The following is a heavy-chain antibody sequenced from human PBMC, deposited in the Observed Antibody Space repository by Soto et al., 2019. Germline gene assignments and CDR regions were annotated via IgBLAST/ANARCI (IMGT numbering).Heavy chain of an antibody. D-gene: IGHD3-9*01. J-gene: IGHJ6*02. CDR3: ARVPMYYDILTGYSDYYYYGMDV. CDR1: GGSISSGGYS. V-gene: IGHV4-61*08. CDR2: IYYSGST. Sequence: PSETLSLTCAVSGGSISSGGYSWSWIRQPPGKGLEWIGYIYYSGSTNYNPSLKSRVTISVDTSKNQFSLKLSSVTAADTAVYYCARVPMYYDILTGYSDYYYYGMDVWGQGTTVTVSS.